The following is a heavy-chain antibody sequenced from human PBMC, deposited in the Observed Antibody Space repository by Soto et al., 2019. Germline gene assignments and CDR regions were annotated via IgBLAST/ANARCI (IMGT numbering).Heavy chain of an antibody. CDR3: ATVGPYYYDSSGSLTRFDY. D-gene: IGHD3-22*01. V-gene: IGHV1-24*01. J-gene: IGHJ4*02. CDR2: FDPEDGET. CDR1: GYTLTELS. Sequence: ASVKVSCTVSGYTLTELSMHWVRQAPGKGLEWMGGFDPEDGETIYAQKFQGRVTMTEDTSTDTAYMELSSLRSEDTAVYYCATVGPYYYDSSGSLTRFDYWGQGTLVTVSS.